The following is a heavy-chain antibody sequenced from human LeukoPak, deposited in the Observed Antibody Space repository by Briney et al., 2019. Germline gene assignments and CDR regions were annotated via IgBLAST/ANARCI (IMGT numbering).Heavy chain of an antibody. V-gene: IGHV3-23*01. CDR1: GFTFSSYA. CDR2: ISGSGGST. D-gene: IGHD6-13*01. Sequence: GGSPRLSCAASGFTFSSYAMSWVRQAPGKGLEWVSAISGSGGSTYYADSVKGRFTISRDNSKNTLYLQMNSLRAEDTAVYYCAKEREQHQTGYYFDYWGQGTLVTVSS. CDR3: AKEREQHQTGYYFDY. J-gene: IGHJ4*02.